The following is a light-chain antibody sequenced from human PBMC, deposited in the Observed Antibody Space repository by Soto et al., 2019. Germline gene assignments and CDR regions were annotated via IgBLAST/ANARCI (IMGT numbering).Light chain of an antibody. CDR3: MQSIQTPRT. Sequence: DIVMTQSPLSLPVTPGEPASIYCRSSQSLQHSNGYNCLDWYLQKPGQSPQLLIYLGSNRASGVPDRFSGSGSGTYFTLKISRVHADYVGVYYCMQSIQTPRTFGGETKVEIK. V-gene: IGKV2-28*01. J-gene: IGKJ4*01. CDR2: LGS. CDR1: QSLQHSNGYNC.